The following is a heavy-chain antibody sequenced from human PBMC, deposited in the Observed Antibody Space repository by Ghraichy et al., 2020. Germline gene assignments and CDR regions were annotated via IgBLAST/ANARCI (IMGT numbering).Heavy chain of an antibody. D-gene: IGHD6-19*01. Sequence: SGPTLVKPTETLTLTCTVSGSSFRYKRMGMSWVRQSPGKALEWLAHIFADDEKSYRTSLKSSLTISKDTSKDQVVFTMTNMDFVDTATYYCVGHPAGQTRGWLAPFDYWGQGILITVSS. CDR2: IFADDEK. V-gene: IGHV2-26*01. CDR1: GSSFRYKRMG. CDR3: VGHPAGQTRGWLAPFDY. J-gene: IGHJ4*02.